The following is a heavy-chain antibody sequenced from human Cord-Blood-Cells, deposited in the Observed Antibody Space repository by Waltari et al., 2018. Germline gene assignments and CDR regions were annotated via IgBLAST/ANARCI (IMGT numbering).Heavy chain of an antibody. CDR2: IYYSGST. D-gene: IGHD7-27*01. CDR3: ARKATGVRFDY. J-gene: IGHJ4*02. Sequence: QLQLQESGPGLVKPSETLSLTCTVSGGSISSSSYHWGWIRPPPGKGLEWIGSIYYSGSTYYNPSLKSRVTISVDTSKNQFSLKLSSVTAADTAVYYCARKATGVRFDYWGQGTLVTVSS. CDR1: GGSISSSSYH. V-gene: IGHV4-39*01.